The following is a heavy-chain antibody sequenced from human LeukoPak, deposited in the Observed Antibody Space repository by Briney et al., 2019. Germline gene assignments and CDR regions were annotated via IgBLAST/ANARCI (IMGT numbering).Heavy chain of an antibody. CDR3: ATTAVRYFDWLPPSAGMDV. CDR1: GYTFTGYY. V-gene: IGHV1-2*02. D-gene: IGHD3-9*01. CDR2: INPNSGGT. J-gene: IGHJ6*02. Sequence: ASVKVSCKASGYTFTGYYMHWVRQAPGQGLEWMGWINPNSGGTNYAQKFQGRVTMTRDTSISTAYMELSGLRSDDTAVYYCATTAVRYFDWLPPSAGMDVWGQGTTVTVSS.